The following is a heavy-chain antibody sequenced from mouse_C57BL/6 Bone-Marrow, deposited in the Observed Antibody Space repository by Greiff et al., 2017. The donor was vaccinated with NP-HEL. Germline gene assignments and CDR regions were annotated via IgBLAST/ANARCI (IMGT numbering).Heavy chain of an antibody. Sequence: EVMLVESGGGLVQPGGSMKLSCVASGFTFSNYWMNWVRQSPEKGLEWVAQIRLKSDNYATHYAESVKGRFTISRDDSKSSVYLQMNNLRAEDTGIYYCTSYEYDGAWFAYWGQGTLVTVSA. J-gene: IGHJ3*01. CDR3: TSYEYDGAWFAY. CDR2: IRLKSDNYAT. V-gene: IGHV6-3*01. CDR1: GFTFSNYW. D-gene: IGHD2-4*01.